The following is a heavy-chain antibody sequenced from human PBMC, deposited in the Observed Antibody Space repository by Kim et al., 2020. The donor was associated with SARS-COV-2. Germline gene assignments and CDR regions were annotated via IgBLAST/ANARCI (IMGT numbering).Heavy chain of an antibody. J-gene: IGHJ4*02. D-gene: IGHD3-10*01. Sequence: NTRYSQKFQGTGTITWDTSASTAYMDLTSLRFEDTAVYYCARERFGGSFDYWGQGTLVTVSS. CDR3: ARERFGGSFDY. V-gene: IGHV1-3*01. CDR2: NT.